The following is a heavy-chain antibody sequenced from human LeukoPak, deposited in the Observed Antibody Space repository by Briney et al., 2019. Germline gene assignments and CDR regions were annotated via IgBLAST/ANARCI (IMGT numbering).Heavy chain of an antibody. D-gene: IGHD4-17*01. Sequence: SETLSLTCTVSGYSISSGYYWGWIRPPPGKGLEWIGSIYHSGSTYYNPSLKSRVTISVDTSKNQFSLKLSSVTAADTAVYYCARDPSLPDYGDYYFDYWGQGTLVTVSS. CDR1: GYSISSGYY. J-gene: IGHJ4*02. CDR3: ARDPSLPDYGDYYFDY. CDR2: IYHSGST. V-gene: IGHV4-38-2*02.